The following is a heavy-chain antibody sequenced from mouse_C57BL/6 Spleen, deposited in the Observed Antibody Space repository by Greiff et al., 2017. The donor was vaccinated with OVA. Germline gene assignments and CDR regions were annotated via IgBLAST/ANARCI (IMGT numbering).Heavy chain of an antibody. CDR3: ARFYDYEGYFDV. J-gene: IGHJ1*03. Sequence: QVQLQQSGAELVKPGASVKLSCKASGYTFTSYWMHWVKQRPGQGLEWIGMIHPNSGSTNYNEKFKSKATLTVDKSSSTAYMQLSSLTSEDSAVYYCARFYDYEGYFDVWGTVTTVTVSS. D-gene: IGHD2-4*01. CDR1: GYTFTSYW. V-gene: IGHV1-64*01. CDR2: IHPNSGST.